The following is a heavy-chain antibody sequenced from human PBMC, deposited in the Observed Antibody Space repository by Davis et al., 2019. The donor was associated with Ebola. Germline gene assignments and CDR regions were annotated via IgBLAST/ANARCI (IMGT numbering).Heavy chain of an antibody. V-gene: IGHV1-8*01. D-gene: IGHD1-26*01. J-gene: IGHJ3*02. CDR1: GYTFTNYD. CDR2: MNPNSGNT. CDR3: AFGWEEAFDI. Sequence: AASVKVSCKASGYTFTNYDINWVRQATGQGLEWMGWMNPNSGNTGYAQKFQGRITMTRNISISTAYMELSSLRSEDTAVYYCAFGWEEAFDIWGQETMFTVSS.